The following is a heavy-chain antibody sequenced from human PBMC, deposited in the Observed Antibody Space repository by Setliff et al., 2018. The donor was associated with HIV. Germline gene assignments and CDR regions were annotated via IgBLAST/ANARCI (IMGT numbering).Heavy chain of an antibody. V-gene: IGHV4-31*03. Sequence: PSETLSLTCTVSGGSISIGGYYWGWIRQHPGKGLEWIGYIYHNGSTYYNPSLKSRVIISVDTSKNQFSLKLSSVTAADTAVYYCARDTDDAFDIWGQGTMVTVSS. CDR1: GGSISIGGYY. J-gene: IGHJ3*02. CDR3: ARDTDDAFDI. CDR2: IYHNGST.